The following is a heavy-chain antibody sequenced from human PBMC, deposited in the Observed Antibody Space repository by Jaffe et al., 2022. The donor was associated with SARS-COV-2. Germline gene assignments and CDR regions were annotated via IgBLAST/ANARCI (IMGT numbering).Heavy chain of an antibody. Sequence: QVQLVESGGGVVQPGRSLRLSCAASGFTFSSYAMHWVRQAPGKGLEWVAVISYDGSNKYYADSVKGRFTISRDNSKNTLYLQMNSLRAEDTAVYYCAREVEMATKYYYYGMDVWGQGTTVTVSS. V-gene: IGHV3-30-3*01. D-gene: IGHD5-12*01. CDR1: GFTFSSYA. J-gene: IGHJ6*02. CDR2: ISYDGSNK. CDR3: AREVEMATKYYYYGMDV.